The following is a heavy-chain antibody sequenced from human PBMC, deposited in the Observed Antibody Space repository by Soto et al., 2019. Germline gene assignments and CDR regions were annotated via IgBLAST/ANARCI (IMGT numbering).Heavy chain of an antibody. J-gene: IGHJ4*02. CDR3: ATQKRGYYGSGSYSYFDY. Sequence: LSLTCAVYGGSFSGYYWSWIRQPPGKGLEWIGEINHSGSTNYNPSLKSRVTISIDTSKNQFSLKLSSVTAADTAVYYCATQKRGYYGSGSYSYFDYWGQGTLVTVSS. V-gene: IGHV4-34*01. CDR2: INHSGST. D-gene: IGHD3-10*01. CDR1: GGSFSGYY.